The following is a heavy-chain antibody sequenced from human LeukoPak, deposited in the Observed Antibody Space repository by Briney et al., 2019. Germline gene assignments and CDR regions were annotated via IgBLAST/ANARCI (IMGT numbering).Heavy chain of an antibody. CDR3: ARDHGTHCSSTSCPRGAFDY. CDR2: ISYDGSNK. D-gene: IGHD2-2*01. CDR1: GFTFSSYA. V-gene: IGHV3-30*04. J-gene: IGHJ4*02. Sequence: GRSLRLSCAASGFTFSSYAMHWVRQAPGKGLEWVAVISYDGSNKYYADSVKGRFTISRDNSKNTLYLQMNSLRAEDTAVYYCARDHGTHCSSTSCPRGAFDYWGQGTLVTVSS.